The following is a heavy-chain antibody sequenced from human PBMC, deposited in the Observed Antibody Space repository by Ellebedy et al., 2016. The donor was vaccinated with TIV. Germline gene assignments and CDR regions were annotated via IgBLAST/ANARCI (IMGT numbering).Heavy chain of an antibody. CDR3: ARAFPYDYVWGSYRPPDS. J-gene: IGHJ4*02. CDR2: IIPLFGTA. Sequence: SVKVSXXASGGTFSSYAVVWVRQAPGQGLEWMGGIIPLFGTANYTQKFQGRVTLTADDSTGTAYMELSSLRSDDTAVYYCARAFPYDYVWGSYRPPDSWGQGTLVTVSS. D-gene: IGHD3-16*02. V-gene: IGHV1-69*13. CDR1: GGTFSSYA.